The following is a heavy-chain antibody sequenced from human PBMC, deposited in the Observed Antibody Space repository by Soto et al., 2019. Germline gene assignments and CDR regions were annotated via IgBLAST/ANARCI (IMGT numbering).Heavy chain of an antibody. CDR2: ISGSGYKK. D-gene: IGHD1-26*01. CDR3: AKNQGVELVPLATVDWFDP. J-gene: IGHJ5*02. Sequence: GGSLRLSCAASGFIFENFGMSWVRQAPGKGLEWISSISGSGYKKYYADSVKGRFTISRDNSKSTVYLELNNLSAEDTAVYHCAKNQGVELVPLATVDWFDPWGQGSVVTVSS. V-gene: IGHV3-23*01. CDR1: GFIFENFG.